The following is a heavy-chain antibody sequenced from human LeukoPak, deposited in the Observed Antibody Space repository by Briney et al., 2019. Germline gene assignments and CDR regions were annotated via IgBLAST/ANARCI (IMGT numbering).Heavy chain of an antibody. V-gene: IGHV3-30*18. CDR3: AKGPLES. D-gene: IGHD3-3*01. Sequence: PGGSLRLSCAASGFTFSSYGMHWVRQAPGKGLEWVAVISYDGSNKYYADSVKGRFTISRDNSKNTLYLQMNSLRAEDTAVYYCAKGPLESWGQGTLVTVSS. CDR2: ISYDGSNK. CDR1: GFTFSSYG. J-gene: IGHJ4*02.